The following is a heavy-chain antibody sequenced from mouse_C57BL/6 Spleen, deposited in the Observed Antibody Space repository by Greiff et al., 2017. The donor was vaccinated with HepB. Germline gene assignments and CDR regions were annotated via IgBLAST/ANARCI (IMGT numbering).Heavy chain of an antibody. Sequence: EVKLMESGAELVRPGASVKLSCTASGFNIKDDYMHWVKQRPEQGLEWIGWIDPENGDTEYASKFQGKATITADTSSNTAYLQLSSLTSEDTAVYYCTTGGYYYGSGFAYWGQGTLVTVSA. D-gene: IGHD1-1*01. CDR3: TTGGYYYGSGFAY. V-gene: IGHV14-4*01. J-gene: IGHJ3*01. CDR1: GFNIKDDY. CDR2: IDPENGDT.